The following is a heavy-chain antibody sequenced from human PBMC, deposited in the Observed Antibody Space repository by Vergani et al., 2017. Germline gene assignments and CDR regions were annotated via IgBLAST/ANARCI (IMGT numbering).Heavy chain of an antibody. CDR1: GGTFSSYA. J-gene: IGHJ6*03. D-gene: IGHD2-2*01. V-gene: IGHV1-69*01. CDR3: ARGGLGYCSSTSCPPEYYYYYYMDV. CDR2: IIPIFGTA. Sequence: QVQLVQSGAEVKKPGSSVKVSCKASGGTFSSYAISWVRQAPGQGLEWMGGIIPIFGTANYALKFQGRVTITADESTSTAYMELSSLRSEDTAVYYCARGGLGYCSSTSCPPEYYYYYYMDVWGKGTTVTVSS.